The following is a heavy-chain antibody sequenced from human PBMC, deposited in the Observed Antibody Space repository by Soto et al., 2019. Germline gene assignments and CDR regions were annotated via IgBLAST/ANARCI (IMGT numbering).Heavy chain of an antibody. J-gene: IGHJ6*02. Sequence: QVQLVESGGGVVQPGRSLRLSCAASGFTFSSYGMHWVRQAPGKGLEWVAVISYDGSNKYYADSVKGRFTISRDNSKNKMYLQMNCLRSEDTAVYYCAKWSDDYDFWSGYLPRMDVWGHVTTVTVSS. V-gene: IGHV3-30*18. CDR1: GFTFSSYG. CDR3: AKWSDDYDFWSGYLPRMDV. D-gene: IGHD3-3*01. CDR2: ISYDGSNK.